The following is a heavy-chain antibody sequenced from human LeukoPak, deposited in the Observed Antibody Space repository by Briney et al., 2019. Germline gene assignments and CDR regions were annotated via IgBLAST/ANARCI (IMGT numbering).Heavy chain of an antibody. D-gene: IGHD2-2*01. CDR1: GFTFSSYA. CDR3: AKDKDIVVVPAAPPLDY. CDR2: ISGSGGST. V-gene: IGHV3-23*01. J-gene: IGHJ4*02. Sequence: GGSLRLSCAASGFTFSSYAMSWVRQAPGKGLEWVSAISGSGGSTYYADSVKGRFTISRDNSKNTLYLQMNNLRAEDTAVYYCAKDKDIVVVPAAPPLDYWGQGTLVTVSS.